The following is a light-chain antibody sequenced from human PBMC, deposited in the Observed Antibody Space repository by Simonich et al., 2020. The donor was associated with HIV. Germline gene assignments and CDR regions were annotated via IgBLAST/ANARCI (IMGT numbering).Light chain of an antibody. J-gene: IGLJ3*02. V-gene: IGLV2-14*03. CDR1: SSDVGGYNY. CDR3: SSYTSSSTWV. Sequence: QSALTQPASVSGSPGQSITISCTGTSSDVGGYNYVSWYKQHPGKAPKIMIYDVRNRPSGVSNRFSGSKSGNTSSLTISGLQAEDEADYYCSSYTSSSTWVFGGGTKLTVL. CDR2: DVR.